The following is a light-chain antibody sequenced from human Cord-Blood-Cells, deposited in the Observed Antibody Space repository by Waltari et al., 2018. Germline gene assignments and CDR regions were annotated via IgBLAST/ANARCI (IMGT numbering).Light chain of an antibody. CDR2: GAS. Sequence: EIVLTQSPGTLSLSPGERATLSCRASQGVSSSYLARYQQKPGQAPRLLIYGASSRATGIPDRFSGSGSGTDFTLTISRLEPEDFAVYYCQQYGRSPWTFGQGTKVEIK. V-gene: IGKV3-20*01. CDR1: QGVSSSY. J-gene: IGKJ1*01. CDR3: QQYGRSPWT.